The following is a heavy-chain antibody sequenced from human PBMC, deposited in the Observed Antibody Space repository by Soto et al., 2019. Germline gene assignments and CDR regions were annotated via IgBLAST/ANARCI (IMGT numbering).Heavy chain of an antibody. CDR2: IDPSDSYT. V-gene: IGHV5-10-1*03. J-gene: IGHJ6*02. CDR1: GYSFNSYW. CDR3: ARSNSDSSSYGMDV. D-gene: IGHD6-6*01. Sequence: EVQLVQSGAEVKKPGESLRISCKGAGYSFNSYWISWERQMSGKGLEWMGRIDPSDSYTNYSPSFQGHVTISADKSISTAYLQWSSLKASDTAMYYCARSNSDSSSYGMDVWGQGTTVTVSS.